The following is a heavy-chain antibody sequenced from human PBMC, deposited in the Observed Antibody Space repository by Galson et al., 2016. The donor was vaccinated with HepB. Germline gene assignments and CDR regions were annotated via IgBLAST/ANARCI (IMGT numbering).Heavy chain of an antibody. J-gene: IGHJ4*02. D-gene: IGHD2/OR15-2a*01. CDR3: VRERAGIWDNFDY. CDR1: GFTFSSFG. Sequence: SLRLSCAASGFTFSSFGMSWVRQAPGKAPEWVSVISDSGGATYYADSVKGRFTISRDNSKNTLHLQMNSLRAEETDLYYCVRERAGIWDNFDYWGQGALVTVSS. V-gene: IGHV3-23*01. CDR2: ISDSGGAT.